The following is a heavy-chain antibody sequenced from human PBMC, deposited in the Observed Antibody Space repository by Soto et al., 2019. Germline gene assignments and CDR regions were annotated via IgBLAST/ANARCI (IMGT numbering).Heavy chain of an antibody. J-gene: IGHJ4*02. CDR1: GFTFSSYA. D-gene: IGHD3-10*01. Sequence: EVQLLESGGGLVQPGGSLRLSCAASGFTFSSYAMSWVRQAPGKGLEWVSAISGSGGSTYYADSVKGRFTISRDNSKNTLYLQMNSLRAEDTAVYYCAKDMGVITMVGGVIDYWGQGTLVTVSS. CDR3: AKDMGVITMVGGVIDY. CDR2: ISGSGGST. V-gene: IGHV3-23*01.